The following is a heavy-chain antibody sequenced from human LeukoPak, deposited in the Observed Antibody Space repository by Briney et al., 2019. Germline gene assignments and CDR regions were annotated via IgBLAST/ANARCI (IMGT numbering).Heavy chain of an antibody. D-gene: IGHD3-22*01. CDR1: GGTFSSYA. Sequence: VASVKVSCKASGGTFSSYAISWARQAPGQGLEWMGGIIPIFGTANYAQKFQGRVTITADESTSTAYMELSSLRSEDTAVYYCARGPPQRYYYDSSGYYPFDYWGQGTLVTVSS. CDR2: IIPIFGTA. CDR3: ARGPPQRYYYDSSGYYPFDY. J-gene: IGHJ4*02. V-gene: IGHV1-69*13.